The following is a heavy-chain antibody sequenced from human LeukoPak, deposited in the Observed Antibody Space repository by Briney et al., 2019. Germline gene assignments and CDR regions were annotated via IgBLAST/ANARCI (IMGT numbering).Heavy chain of an antibody. J-gene: IGHJ4*02. CDR1: GFSLTTSGVG. CDR2: IYWDDER. Sequence: SGATLVKPTQTLTLTCTFSGFSLTTSGVGVGCIRQPPGKALEWLALIYWDDERRYSASLKSRLTITKDTSKNQVVLTMTNMDPVDTATYFFQQKPAIRYFDYWGQGTLVTVSS. D-gene: IGHD3-9*01. V-gene: IGHV2-5*02. CDR3: QQKPAIRYFDY.